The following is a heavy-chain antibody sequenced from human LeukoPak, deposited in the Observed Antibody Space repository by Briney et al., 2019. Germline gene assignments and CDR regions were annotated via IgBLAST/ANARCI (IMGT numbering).Heavy chain of an antibody. Sequence: SETLSLTCTASGGSISSGGYYWSWIRQHPGKGLEWIGYIYYSGSTYYNPSLKSRVTISVDTSKNQFSLKLSSVTAADTAVYYCARGYCSSTSCYTNWFDPWGQGTLVTVSS. V-gene: IGHV4-31*03. CDR1: GGSISSGGYY. CDR3: ARGYCSSTSCYTNWFDP. J-gene: IGHJ5*02. D-gene: IGHD2-2*02. CDR2: IYYSGST.